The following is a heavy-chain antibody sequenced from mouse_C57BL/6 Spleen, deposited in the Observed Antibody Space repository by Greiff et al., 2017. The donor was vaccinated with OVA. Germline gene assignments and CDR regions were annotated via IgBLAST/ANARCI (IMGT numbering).Heavy chain of an antibody. CDR1: GYTFTSYW. D-gene: IGHD1-1*01. CDR2: IHPNSGST. V-gene: IGHV1-64*01. Sequence: QVQLQQSGAELVKPGASVKLSCKASGYTFTSYWMHWVKQRPGQGLEWIGMIHPNSGSTNYNEKFKSKATLTVDKSSSTAYMQLSSLTSEDSAVYYCALGTTVVAEAYWGQGTLVTVSA. CDR3: ALGTTVVAEAY. J-gene: IGHJ3*01.